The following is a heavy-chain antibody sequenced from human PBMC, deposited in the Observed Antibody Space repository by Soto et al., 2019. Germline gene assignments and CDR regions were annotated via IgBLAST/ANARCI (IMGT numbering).Heavy chain of an antibody. V-gene: IGHV4-30-4*01. Sequence: PSETLSLTCTVSGGTISSGDYYWSWIRRPPGKGLEWIGYIYYSGSTYYNPSLKSRVTISVDTSKNQFSLKVSSVTAADTAVYYCARVGGFGATTIDYWGQGTLVTVSS. CDR3: ARVGGFGATTIDY. J-gene: IGHJ4*02. CDR1: GGTISSGDYY. D-gene: IGHD3-10*01. CDR2: IYYSGST.